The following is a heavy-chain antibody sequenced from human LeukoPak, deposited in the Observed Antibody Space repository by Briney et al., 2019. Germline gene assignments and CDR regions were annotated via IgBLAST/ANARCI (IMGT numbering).Heavy chain of an antibody. D-gene: IGHD6-19*01. CDR3: ARSGEWLDFDY. CDR2: IYTSGST. V-gene: IGHV4-61*02. CDR1: GSSISSGSYY. J-gene: IGHJ4*02. Sequence: PSETLSLTCTVSGSSISSGSYYWSWIRQPAGKGLEWIGRIYTSGSTNYNPSLKSRVTISVDTSKNQFSLKLSSVTAADTAVYYCARSGEWLDFDYWGQGTLVTVSS.